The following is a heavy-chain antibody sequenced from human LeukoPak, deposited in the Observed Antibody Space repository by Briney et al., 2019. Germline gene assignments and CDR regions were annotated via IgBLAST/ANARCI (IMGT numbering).Heavy chain of an antibody. CDR1: DGSFSASY. CDR2: INHSGST. CDR3: ARRPYSSGNYKGAFDI. J-gene: IGHJ3*02. D-gene: IGHD3-10*01. V-gene: IGHV4-34*01. Sequence: SETLSLTCAVYDGSFSASYWSWLRQPPGKGLEWIGEINHSGSTNYNPSLTSRVTISVDTSKNQLSLKLSSVTAADTAVYYCARRPYSSGNYKGAFDIWGQGTMVTVSS.